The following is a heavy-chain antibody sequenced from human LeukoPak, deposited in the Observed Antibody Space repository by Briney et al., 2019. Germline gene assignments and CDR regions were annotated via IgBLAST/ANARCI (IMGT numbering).Heavy chain of an antibody. D-gene: IGHD4-17*01. CDR3: ARSTTVTSLDY. CDR2: INHSGST. V-gene: IGHV4-39*07. Sequence: SETLSLTCTVSGGSISSSSYYWGWLRQPPGKGLEWIGEINHSGSTNYNPSLKSRVTISVDTSKNQFSLKLSSVTAADTAVYYCARSTTVTSLDYWGQGTLVTVSS. CDR1: GGSISSSSYY. J-gene: IGHJ4*02.